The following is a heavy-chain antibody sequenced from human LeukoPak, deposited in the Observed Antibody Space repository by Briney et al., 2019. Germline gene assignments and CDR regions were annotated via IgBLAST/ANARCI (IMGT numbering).Heavy chain of an antibody. CDR3: ARFVVVVAAPRFDY. CDR1: GDSISRSTYY. Sequence: PSETLSLTCTVSGDSISRSTYYWAWIRQPPGKGLEWIGSVYYGRSPYFNPSLESRATISVDTSKNQFSLKLSSVTAADTAVYYCARFVVVVAAPRFDYWGQGTLVTVSS. D-gene: IGHD2-15*01. V-gene: IGHV4-39*01. CDR2: VYYGRSP. J-gene: IGHJ4*02.